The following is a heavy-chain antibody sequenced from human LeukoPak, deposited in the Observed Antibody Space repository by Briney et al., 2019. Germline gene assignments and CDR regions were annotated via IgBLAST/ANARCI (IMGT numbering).Heavy chain of an antibody. D-gene: IGHD2-2*01. CDR3: ARAQVVPAATYYYYYGMDV. CDR2: ISTSSTYT. V-gene: IGHV3-11*06. Sequence: GGSLRLSCAASGFTFSDYYMNWIRLAPGKGLEWVSSISTSSTYTNYADSVRGRFTISRDNANNSLYLQMNSLRAEDTAVYYCARAQVVPAATYYYYYGMDVWGKGTTVTVSS. CDR1: GFTFSDYY. J-gene: IGHJ6*04.